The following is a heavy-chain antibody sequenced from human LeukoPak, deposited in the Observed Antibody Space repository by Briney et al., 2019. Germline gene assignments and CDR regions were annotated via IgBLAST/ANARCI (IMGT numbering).Heavy chain of an antibody. CDR2: ISGSGGST. D-gene: IGHD3-10*01. CDR3: ARDRSGSYYEPFDC. Sequence: PGGSLRLSCAASGFTFTSYAMTWVRQAPGEGLEWVSSISGSGGSTYYADSVKGRFTISRDNSKNTLYLQMNSLRAEDTAVYYCARDRSGSYYEPFDCWGQGTLVTVSS. V-gene: IGHV3-23*01. J-gene: IGHJ4*02. CDR1: GFTFTSYA.